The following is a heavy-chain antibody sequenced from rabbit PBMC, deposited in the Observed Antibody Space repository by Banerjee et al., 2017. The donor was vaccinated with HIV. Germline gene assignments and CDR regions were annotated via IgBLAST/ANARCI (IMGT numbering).Heavy chain of an antibody. CDR1: GFSFSSSYW. V-gene: IGHV1S40*01. CDR2: IYTGSSGST. J-gene: IGHJ2*01. Sequence: QSLEESGGDLVKPGASLTLTCTASGFSFSSSYWPCWVRQAPGKGLEWIACIYTGSSGSTAYASWAKGRFTISKTSSTTVTLQMTSPTAADTATYFCARAGYGGYGYPDDAFDPWGPGTLVTVS. D-gene: IGHD6-1*01. CDR3: ARAGYGGYGYPDDAFDP.